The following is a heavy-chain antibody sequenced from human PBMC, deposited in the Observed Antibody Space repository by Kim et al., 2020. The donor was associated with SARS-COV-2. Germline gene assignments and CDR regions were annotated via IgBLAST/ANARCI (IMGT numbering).Heavy chain of an antibody. CDR2: DSSS. Sequence: DSSSTDSPSFQGHVTISADKSISTAYLQWSSLKASDTAIYYCARGSDYDYWGQGTLVTVSS. V-gene: IGHV5-10-1*01. J-gene: IGHJ4*02. CDR3: ARGSDYDY. D-gene: IGHD4-17*01.